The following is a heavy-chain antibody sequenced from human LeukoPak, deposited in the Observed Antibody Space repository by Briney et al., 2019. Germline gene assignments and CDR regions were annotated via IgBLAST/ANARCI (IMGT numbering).Heavy chain of an antibody. CDR1: GFTFSSYA. CDR2: ISGSGGST. J-gene: IGHJ4*02. CDR3: ARDLYDSSGHWDY. D-gene: IGHD3-22*01. V-gene: IGHV3-23*01. Sequence: GGSLRLSCAASGFTFSSYAMSWVRQAPGKGLEWVSAISGSGGSTYYADSVKGRFTISRDNAKNSLYLQMNSLRAEDTAVYYCARDLYDSSGHWDYWGQGTLVTVSS.